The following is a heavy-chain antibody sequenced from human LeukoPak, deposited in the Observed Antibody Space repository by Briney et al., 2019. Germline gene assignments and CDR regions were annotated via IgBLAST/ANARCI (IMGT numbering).Heavy chain of an antibody. J-gene: IGHJ5*02. CDR1: GFIFSSYG. CDR2: IRYDGSNK. Sequence: GGSLRLSCAASGFIFSSYGMHWVRQASGKGLEWVAFIRYDGSNKYYADSVKGRFTISRDNSKNTLYLQMNSLRVEDMAVYYCAKDMYSSSNPGWSDPWGQGTLVTVSS. CDR3: AKDMYSSSNPGWSDP. D-gene: IGHD6-13*01. V-gene: IGHV3-30*02.